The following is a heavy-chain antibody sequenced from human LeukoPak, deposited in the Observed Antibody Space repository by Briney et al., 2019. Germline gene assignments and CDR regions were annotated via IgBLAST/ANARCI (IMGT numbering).Heavy chain of an antibody. Sequence: PGGSLRLSCAASGFTFSSFAMTWVRQAPGKGLEWVSSITANHGATYNIDSVKGRFTISRDNSQNTMYLQMNSLRAEDTAVYYCTKDTNGNYVGAFDPWGQGTLVTVSS. D-gene: IGHD4-17*01. J-gene: IGHJ5*02. CDR2: ITANHGAT. CDR3: TKDTNGNYVGAFDP. CDR1: GFTFSSFA. V-gene: IGHV3-23*01.